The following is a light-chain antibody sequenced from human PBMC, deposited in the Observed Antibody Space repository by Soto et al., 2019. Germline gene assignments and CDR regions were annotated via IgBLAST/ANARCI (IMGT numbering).Light chain of an antibody. J-gene: IGLJ3*02. V-gene: IGLV2-14*01. Sequence: QFALTQPASVSGSPGQSITISCTGTSSDVGGYNHVSWYQQHPGKAPKLSIYEVRNRPSGVSNRLSGSKSGNTASLTISGLQADDEADYYCCSDTSSSIRGLGGGTKLTVL. CDR2: EVR. CDR3: CSDTSSSIRG. CDR1: SSDVGGYNH.